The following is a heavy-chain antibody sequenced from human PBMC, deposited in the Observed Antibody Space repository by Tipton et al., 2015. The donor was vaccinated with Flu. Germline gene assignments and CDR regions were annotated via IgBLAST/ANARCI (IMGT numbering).Heavy chain of an antibody. CDR3: ARAHYDFWSGQGLSGMDV. Sequence: SLRLSCAASGSTVSTNYMSWVRQAPGKGLEWVSVIYSGGTTYYADSVKGRCTISRDSFNNTVSLQMNSLRAEDTAVYYCARAHYDFWSGQGLSGMDVWGQGTTVTVSS. D-gene: IGHD3-3*01. J-gene: IGHJ6*02. V-gene: IGHV3-66*01. CDR2: IYSGGTT. CDR1: GSTVSTNY.